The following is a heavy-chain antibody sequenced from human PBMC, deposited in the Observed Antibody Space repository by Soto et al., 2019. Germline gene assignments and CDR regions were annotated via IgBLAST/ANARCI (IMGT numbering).Heavy chain of an antibody. D-gene: IGHD2-8*01. CDR3: VSQRTSVLTQAYFDY. CDR1: GGSVSNSNYY. Sequence: PSETLSLTCTVSGGSVSNSNYYWGWIRQSPGKGLEWIGSVYNRGRSYSKSSVKSRVTISVDTSKNQFSLNLNSVTASDTAVYYCVSQRTSVLTQAYFDYWGPGALVTVSS. CDR2: VYNRGRS. J-gene: IGHJ4*02. V-gene: IGHV4-39*01.